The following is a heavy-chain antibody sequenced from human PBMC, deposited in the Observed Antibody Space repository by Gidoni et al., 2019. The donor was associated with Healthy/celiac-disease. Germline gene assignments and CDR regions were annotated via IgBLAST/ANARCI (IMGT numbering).Heavy chain of an antibody. Sequence: QVQLLESGGGVVQPGRSLRLACAASGFTFSSEAMHWVRQAPGKGLEWVAVISYDGSNTYYADSVKERFTISRDNAKNTLNRQMNSLRAEDTAVYYCARPLDYGDSEGIDYWGQGTLVTVSS. J-gene: IGHJ4*02. CDR1: GFTFSSEA. D-gene: IGHD4-17*01. CDR3: ARPLDYGDSEGIDY. CDR2: ISYDGSNT. V-gene: IGHV3-30-3*01.